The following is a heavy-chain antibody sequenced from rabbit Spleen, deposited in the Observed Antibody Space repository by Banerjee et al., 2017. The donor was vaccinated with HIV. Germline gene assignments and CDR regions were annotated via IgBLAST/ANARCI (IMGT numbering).Heavy chain of an antibody. CDR3: ASDVGGIYYNL. V-gene: IGHV1S47*01. D-gene: IGHD5-1*01. CDR2: IYTGSGVM. Sequence: QEQLEESAGGLVQPGGSLKLSCKASGFTLSSYYMNWVRQAPGKGLEWIGCIYTGSGVMYYASWVNGRFTISRSTSRNTVTLQMTSLTAADTATYFCASDVGGIYYNLWGPGTLVTVS. J-gene: IGHJ4*01. CDR1: GFTLSSYY.